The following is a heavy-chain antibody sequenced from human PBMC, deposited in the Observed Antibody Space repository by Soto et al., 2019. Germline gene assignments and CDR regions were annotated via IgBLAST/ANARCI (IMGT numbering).Heavy chain of an antibody. CDR1: NRSMNNTY. CDR3: ARHWDYDHNGADWFDT. Sequence: TLSHTCTLSNRSMNNTYCSLIPKHPLKGLEWIACIDSGGHSSSNPSLRSRVTMSVDTSKNQFSLKVTSVTAADTAVYYCARHWDYDHNGADWFDTWGHGTLVTVSS. V-gene: IGHV4-59*08. D-gene: IGHD3-22*01. J-gene: IGHJ5*01. CDR2: IDSGGHS.